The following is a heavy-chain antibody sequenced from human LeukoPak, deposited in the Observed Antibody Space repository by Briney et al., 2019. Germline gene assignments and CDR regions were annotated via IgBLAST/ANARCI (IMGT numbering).Heavy chain of an antibody. CDR1: GGTFSSYA. CDR2: IIPTFGTA. Sequence: ASVKVSCKASGGTFSSYAISWVRQAPGQGLEWMGGIIPTFGTANYAQKFQGRVTITTDESTSTAYMELSSLRSEDTAVYYCASAGKYCSGGSCYSDYWGQGTLVTVSS. D-gene: IGHD2-15*01. V-gene: IGHV1-69*05. CDR3: ASAGKYCSGGSCYSDY. J-gene: IGHJ4*02.